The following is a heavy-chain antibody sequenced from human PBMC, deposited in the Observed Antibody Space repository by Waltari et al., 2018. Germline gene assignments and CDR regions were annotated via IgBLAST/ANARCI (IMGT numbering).Heavy chain of an antibody. CDR1: GLTFNNHA. CDR2: ITVGDDT. J-gene: IGHJ4*02. CDR3: ATPFYNWDDPLHS. D-gene: IGHD1-20*01. Sequence: EVQLLESGGDLVQPGGSLRLSWAGAGLTFNNHAINWVRLAPGTGLEWVSAITVGDDTYYTDSVKGRFTISRDTSKDTVHLQMNGLRADDTAVYYCATPFYNWDDPLHSWGQGTLVTVSS. V-gene: IGHV3-23*01.